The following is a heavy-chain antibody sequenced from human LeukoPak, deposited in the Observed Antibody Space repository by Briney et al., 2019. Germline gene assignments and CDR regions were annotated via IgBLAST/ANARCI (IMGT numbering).Heavy chain of an antibody. CDR3: ARVSRYYDSSGYRYYFDY. D-gene: IGHD3-22*01. Sequence: GGSLRLSCAASGFTFSSYWMSWVRRAPGKGLEWVANIKQDGSEKYYVDSVKGRFTISRDNAKNSLYLQMNSLRAEDTAVYYCARVSRYYDSSGYRYYFDYWGQGTLVTVSS. J-gene: IGHJ4*02. CDR2: IKQDGSEK. V-gene: IGHV3-7*01. CDR1: GFTFSSYW.